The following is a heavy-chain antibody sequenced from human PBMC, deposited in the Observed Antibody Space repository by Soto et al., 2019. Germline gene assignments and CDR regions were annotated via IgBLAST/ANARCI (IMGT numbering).Heavy chain of an antibody. CDR2: ISAYNGNT. CDR3: ARARDSGSYSYNNWFDP. CDR1: GYTFTSYG. V-gene: IGHV1-18*01. J-gene: IGHJ5*02. D-gene: IGHD1-26*01. Sequence: VKVSCKASGYTFTSYGISWVRQAPGQGLEWMGWISAYNGNTNYAQKLQGRVTMTTDTSTSTAYMELRSLRSDDTAVYYCARARDSGSYSYNNWFDPWGQGTLVTVSS.